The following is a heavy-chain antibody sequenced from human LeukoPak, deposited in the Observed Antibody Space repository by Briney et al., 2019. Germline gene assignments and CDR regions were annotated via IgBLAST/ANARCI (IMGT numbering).Heavy chain of an antibody. J-gene: IGHJ4*02. Sequence: HPGGSLRLSCAASGFTFSSYEMNWFRQAPGKGLEWVSYISSFSSTIYYADSVMGRFTISRDNAKNSLYLQMNSLRAEDTAVYYCARSPNYKGYFDYWGQGTLVTVSS. CDR2: ISSFSSTI. D-gene: IGHD3-10*01. V-gene: IGHV3-48*03. CDR3: ARSPNYKGYFDY. CDR1: GFTFSSYE.